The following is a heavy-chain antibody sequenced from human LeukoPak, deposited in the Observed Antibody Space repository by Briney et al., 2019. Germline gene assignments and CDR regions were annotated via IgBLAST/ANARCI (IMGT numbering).Heavy chain of an antibody. J-gene: IGHJ4*02. V-gene: IGHV1-18*01. CDR1: GGTFSSYA. Sequence: ASVKVSCKASGGTFSSYAISWVRQAPGQGLEWMGWISAYNGNTNYAQKLQGRVTMTTDTSTSTAYMELRSLRSDDTAVYYCARGVFRARTATLYYFDYWGQGTLVTVSS. CDR3: ARGVFRARTATLYYFDY. CDR2: ISAYNGNT. D-gene: IGHD5-12*01.